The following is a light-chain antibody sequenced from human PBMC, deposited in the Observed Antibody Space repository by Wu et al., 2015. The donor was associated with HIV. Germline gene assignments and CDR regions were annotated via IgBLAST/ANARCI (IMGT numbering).Light chain of an antibody. CDR3: QLSNNWPWT. V-gene: IGKV3-15*01. Sequence: EIVLSQSSGTLCLSPGERATVSCRASQRIDSRSLAWYQQRLGQAPRLLISAASNRATGIPATFIGSGSGTEFTLTISSLQSEDFAVYYCQLSNNWPWTFGQGTKVEIK. CDR2: AAS. J-gene: IGKJ1*01. CDR1: QRIDSRS.